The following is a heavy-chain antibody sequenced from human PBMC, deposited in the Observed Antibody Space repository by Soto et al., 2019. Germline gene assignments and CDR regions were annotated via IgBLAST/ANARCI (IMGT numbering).Heavy chain of an antibody. CDR2: IYYGGST. D-gene: IGHD5-18*01. J-gene: IGHJ4*01. CDR3: ARGEGYSFAHDY. Sequence: PSETLSLTCTVSGGSITNSYWSWIRQPPGKGLEWIGYIYYGGSTDYNPSLKSRVTMSGDTSKNQLSLKLNSVAAADTAVYYCARGEGYSFAHDYWGQESRSPSPQ. CDR1: GGSITNSY. V-gene: IGHV4-59*01.